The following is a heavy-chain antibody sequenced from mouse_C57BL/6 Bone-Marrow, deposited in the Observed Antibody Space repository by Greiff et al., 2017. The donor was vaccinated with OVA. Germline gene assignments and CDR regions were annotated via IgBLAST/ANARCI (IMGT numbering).Heavy chain of an antibody. D-gene: IGHD1-1*01. CDR3: VSITTVVASYWYFDV. Sequence: VQLKESGGGLVQPGASLKLSCESNEYAFPSHDMYWVRQTPGKRLELVAAIISDGGSTYYPDTMKGRFTFSRDNTTKTLYLQRVSLRSEDTALYYVVSITTVVASYWYFDVWGTGTTVTVSS. J-gene: IGHJ1*03. CDR2: IISDGGST. CDR1: EYAFPSHD. V-gene: IGHV5-2*01.